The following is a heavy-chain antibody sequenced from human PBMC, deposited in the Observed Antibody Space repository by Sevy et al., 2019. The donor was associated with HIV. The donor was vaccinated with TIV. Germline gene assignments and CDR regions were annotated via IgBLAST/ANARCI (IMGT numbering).Heavy chain of an antibody. CDR1: GFTFSSYA. D-gene: IGHD5-12*01. CDR2: ISGHGGST. J-gene: IGHJ4*02. Sequence: GGSLRLSCAASGFTFSSYAMNWFRQAPGKGLEWVSGISGHGGSTNYGDSVKGRFTISRDNSKNTLFLQMNTLRAEDTAVYYCANVIGDTGGYEADYWGQGTLVTVSS. V-gene: IGHV3-23*01. CDR3: ANVIGDTGGYEADY.